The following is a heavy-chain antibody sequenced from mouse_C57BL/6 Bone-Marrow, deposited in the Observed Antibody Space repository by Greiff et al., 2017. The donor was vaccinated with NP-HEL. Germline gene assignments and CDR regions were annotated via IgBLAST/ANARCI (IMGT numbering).Heavy chain of an antibody. CDR2: FHPYNDDT. D-gene: IGHD2-1*01. J-gene: IGHJ3*01. CDR1: GYTFTTYP. Sequence: VHLVESGAELVKPGASVKMSCKASGYTFTTYPIEWMKQNHGKSLEWIGNFHPYNDDTKYNEKFKGKATLTVEKSSSTVYLELSRLTSDDSAVYYCARRRGNYEGFAYWGQGTLVTVSA. V-gene: IGHV1-47*01. CDR3: ARRRGNYEGFAY.